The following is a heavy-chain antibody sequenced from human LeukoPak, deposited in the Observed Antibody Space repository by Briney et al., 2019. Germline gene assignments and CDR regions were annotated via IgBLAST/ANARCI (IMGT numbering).Heavy chain of an antibody. V-gene: IGHV4-61*02. CDR2: IYTSGST. Sequence: SETLSLTCTVSGGSISSGSYYWSWIRQPAGKGLEWIGRIYTSGSTNYNPSLKSRVTISVDTSKNQFSLKLSSVTAADTAVYYCARDVLGGYYYYYYMDVWGKGITVTVSS. D-gene: IGHD1-26*01. J-gene: IGHJ6*03. CDR3: ARDVLGGYYYYYYMDV. CDR1: GGSISSGSYY.